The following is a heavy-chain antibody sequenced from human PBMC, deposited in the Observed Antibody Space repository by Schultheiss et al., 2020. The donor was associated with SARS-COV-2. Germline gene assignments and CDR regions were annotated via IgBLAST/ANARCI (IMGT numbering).Heavy chain of an antibody. CDR2: ISYDGSNK. CDR1: GFTFSSYA. J-gene: IGHJ4*02. Sequence: GGSLRLSCAASGFTFSSYAMHWVRQAPGKGLEWVAVISYDGSNKYYADSVKGRFTISRDNSKNTLYLQMNSLKTEDTAVYYCTTLGSIVVVTAIHSGHPFDYWGQGTLVTVSS. V-gene: IGHV3-30-3*01. CDR3: TTLGSIVVVTAIHSGHPFDY. D-gene: IGHD2-21*02.